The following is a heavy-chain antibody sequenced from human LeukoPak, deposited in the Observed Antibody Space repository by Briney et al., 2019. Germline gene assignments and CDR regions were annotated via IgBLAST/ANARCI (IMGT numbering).Heavy chain of an antibody. J-gene: IGHJ6*03. D-gene: IGHD2-2*01. CDR1: GGTFSSYA. CDR3: ARCTRNYYYYYMDV. Sequence: SVKVSCKSSGGTFSSYAISWVRQAPGQGLDWMGGIIPIFGTANYAQKFQGRVTITTDESTSTAYMELSSLRSEDTAVYYCARCTRNYYYYYMDVWGKGTTVTVSS. CDR2: IIPIFGTA. V-gene: IGHV1-69*05.